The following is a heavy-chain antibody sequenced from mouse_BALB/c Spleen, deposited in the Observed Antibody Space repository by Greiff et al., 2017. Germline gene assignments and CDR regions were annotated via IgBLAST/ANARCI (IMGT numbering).Heavy chain of an antibody. D-gene: IGHD3-1*01. J-gene: IGHJ2*01. Sequence: EVMLVESGGGLVKPGGSLKLSCAASGFTFSSYAMSWVRQTPEKRLEWVATISSGGSYTYYPDSVKGRFTISRDNAKNTLYLQMSSLRSEDTAMYYCARQRDSAYYFDYWGQGTTLTVSS. CDR3: ARQRDSAYYFDY. V-gene: IGHV5-9-3*01. CDR2: ISSGGSYT. CDR1: GFTFSSYA.